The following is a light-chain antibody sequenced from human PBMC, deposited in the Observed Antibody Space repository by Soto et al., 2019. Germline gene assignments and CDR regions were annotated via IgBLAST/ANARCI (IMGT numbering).Light chain of an antibody. Sequence: QSALTQPASVSGAPGQSITISCTGTSSDFGGYNYVSWYQQHPGKAPKLMIYEVSNRPSGVSNRFSGSKSGNTASLTISGLQAEYEADYYCSSYTSSSTRVFGGGTKVTVL. CDR2: EVS. CDR1: SSDFGGYNY. CDR3: SSYTSSSTRV. J-gene: IGLJ3*02. V-gene: IGLV2-14*01.